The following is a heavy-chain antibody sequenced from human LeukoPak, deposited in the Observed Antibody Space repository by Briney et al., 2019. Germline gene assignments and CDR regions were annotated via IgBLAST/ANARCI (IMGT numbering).Heavy chain of an antibody. CDR1: GGSISSYY. Sequence: LETLSLTCTVSGGSISSYYWSWIRQPPGKGLEWIGYIYYSGSTNYNPSLKSRVTISVDTSKNQFSLKLNSLTAAGTAVYYCARDPVAQNWFDPWGQGTLVTVSS. V-gene: IGHV4-59*01. D-gene: IGHD6-19*01. CDR2: IYYSGST. CDR3: ARDPVAQNWFDP. J-gene: IGHJ5*02.